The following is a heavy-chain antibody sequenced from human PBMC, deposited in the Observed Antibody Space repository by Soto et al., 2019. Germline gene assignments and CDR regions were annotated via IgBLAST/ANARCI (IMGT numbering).Heavy chain of an antibody. J-gene: IGHJ4*02. Sequence: SGPTLVNPTQTLTLTCTFSGSSLSTSGVGVGWIRQPPGKALEWLALIYWDDDKRYSPSLKSRLTITKATSKNQVVLTMTNMDPVDTDTYYCAHRERNLNDVRGTNFDYWGQGTLVTVSS. CDR3: AHRERNLNDVRGTNFDY. CDR2: IYWDDDK. D-gene: IGHD1-20*01. CDR1: GSSLSTSGVG. V-gene: IGHV2-5*02.